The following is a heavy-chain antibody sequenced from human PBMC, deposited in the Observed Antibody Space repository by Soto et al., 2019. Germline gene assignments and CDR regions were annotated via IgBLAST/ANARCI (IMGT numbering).Heavy chain of an antibody. V-gene: IGHV3-23*01. CDR2: ISGSGGST. J-gene: IGHJ4*02. D-gene: IGHD5-18*01. CDR1: GFTFSSYA. CDR3: ASLVGYSYGLDY. Sequence: PGGSLRLSCAASGFTFSSYAMSWVRQAPGKGLEWVSAISGSGGSTYYADSVKGRFTISRDNSKNTLYLQMNSLRAEDTAVYYCASLVGYSYGLDYWGQGTLVTVSS.